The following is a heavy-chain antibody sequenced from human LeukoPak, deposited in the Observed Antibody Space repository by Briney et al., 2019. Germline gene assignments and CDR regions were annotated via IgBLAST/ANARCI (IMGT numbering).Heavy chain of an antibody. V-gene: IGHV3-74*01. CDR1: GFTFSSYA. CDR3: ARGLRDRYGMDV. J-gene: IGHJ6*02. Sequence: GGSLRLSCAASGFTFSSYAMSWVRQAPGKGLVWVSRIHRDGNNINYADFVQGRFTASRDNAKNTLYLQMHSLRVEDTAMYYCARGLRDRYGMDVWGQGTTVTVSS. CDR2: IHRDGNNI.